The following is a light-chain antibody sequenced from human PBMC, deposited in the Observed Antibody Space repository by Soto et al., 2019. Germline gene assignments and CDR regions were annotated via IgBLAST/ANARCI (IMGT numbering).Light chain of an antibody. CDR2: GVS. V-gene: IGKV3-15*01. CDR3: EQYNRWCLT. Sequence: EIVMTQSPDTLSVSPGERATLSCWASQSVSSNLAWYQQKPGQTPRLLIYGVSTRATGIPARFSGSGSLTEFTLTIGIRQFEDFAVYYCEQYNRWCLTFGGGTKVEIK. CDR1: QSVSSN. J-gene: IGKJ4*01.